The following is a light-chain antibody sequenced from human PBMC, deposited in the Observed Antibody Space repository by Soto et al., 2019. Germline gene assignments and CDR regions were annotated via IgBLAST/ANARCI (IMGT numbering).Light chain of an antibody. Sequence: DIQMTQSTSTLSASVGDRVTITCRASQSISNSLAWYQQKPGKAPKLLIYKASSLESGVPLRFSGSESGTEFTLTISIVQPDDFATYYCQQYNSYWTFGQGTKVEIK. CDR2: KAS. J-gene: IGKJ1*01. V-gene: IGKV1-5*03. CDR3: QQYNSYWT. CDR1: QSISNS.